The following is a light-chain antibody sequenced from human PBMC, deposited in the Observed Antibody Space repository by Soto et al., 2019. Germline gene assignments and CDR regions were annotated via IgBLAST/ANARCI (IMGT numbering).Light chain of an antibody. Sequence: DIQMTQSPSSLSASVGDGVTIACRASQAIYNYLAWYQQKPGKVPRLLIYAASTLQSGVPSRFSGSGSGTDFTLTITSLQPEDVATYYCQNYNSAPLTFGGGTKVEIK. CDR1: QAIYNY. CDR2: AAS. CDR3: QNYNSAPLT. J-gene: IGKJ4*01. V-gene: IGKV1-27*01.